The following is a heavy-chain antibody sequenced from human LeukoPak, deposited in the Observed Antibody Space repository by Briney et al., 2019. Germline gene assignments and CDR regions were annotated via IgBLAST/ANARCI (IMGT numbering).Heavy chain of an antibody. J-gene: IGHJ3*02. CDR3: ARRPNYYDSSGYVGAFDI. Sequence: SVKVSCKASGGTFSSYAISWVRQAPGQGLEWMGGIIPIFGTANYAQKFQGRVTITADESTSTAYMELSSLRSEDTTVYYCARRPNYYDSSGYVGAFDIWGQGTMVTVSS. CDR1: GGTFSSYA. D-gene: IGHD3-22*01. V-gene: IGHV1-69*01. CDR2: IIPIFGTA.